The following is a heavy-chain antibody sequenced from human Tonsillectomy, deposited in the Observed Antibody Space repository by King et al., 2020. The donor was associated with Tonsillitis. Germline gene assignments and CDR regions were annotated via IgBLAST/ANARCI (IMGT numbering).Heavy chain of an antibody. CDR3: AGDRCSGGSCYRYYYYGMDV. CDR2: ISAYNGNT. CDR1: GYTFTSYG. V-gene: IGHV1-18*04. D-gene: IGHD2-15*01. J-gene: IGHJ6*02. Sequence: VQLVESGAEVKKPGASVKVSCKASGYTFTSYGISWVRQAPGQGLEWMGWISAYNGNTNYAQKLQGRVTMTTDTSTSTAYMELRSLRSDDTAVYYCAGDRCSGGSCYRYYYYGMDVWGQGTTVTVSS.